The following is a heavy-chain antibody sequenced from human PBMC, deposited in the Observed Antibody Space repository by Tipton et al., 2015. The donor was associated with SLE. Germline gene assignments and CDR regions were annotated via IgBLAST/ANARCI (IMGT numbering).Heavy chain of an antibody. D-gene: IGHD3-3*01. CDR1: GFSFDDYG. CDR3: ARDKGVRFSDY. V-gene: IGHV3-20*04. CDR2: INGNGGSI. J-gene: IGHJ4*02. Sequence: SLRLSCVASGFSFDDYGMSWVRQVPGKGLEWVSGINGNGGSIGYVDSVKGRSIISRDNAKNSLYLQMNSLRAEDTALYYCARDKGVRFSDYWGQGTLVTVSS.